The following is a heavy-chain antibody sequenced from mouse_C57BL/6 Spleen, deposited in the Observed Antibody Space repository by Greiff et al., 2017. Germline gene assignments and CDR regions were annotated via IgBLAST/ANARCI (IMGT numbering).Heavy chain of an antibody. Sequence: QVQLQQSGAELVRPGTSVKVSCKASGYAFTNYLIEWVKQRPGQGLEWIGVINPGSGGTNYNEKFKGKATLTADKSSSTAYMQLSSLTSEDSAVYFCARGRQRELHFAYWGQGTLVTVSA. CDR2: INPGSGGT. J-gene: IGHJ3*01. V-gene: IGHV1-54*01. CDR3: ARGRQRELHFAY. CDR1: GYAFTNYL. D-gene: IGHD3-2*01.